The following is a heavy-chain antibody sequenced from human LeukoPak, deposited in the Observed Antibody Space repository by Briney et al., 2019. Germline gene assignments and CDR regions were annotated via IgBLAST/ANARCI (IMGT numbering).Heavy chain of an antibody. CDR2: INAGNGNT. V-gene: IGHV1-3*01. Sequence: ASVKVSCKASGYTFTSYAMHWVRQAPGQRLEWMGWINAGNGNTKYSQKFQGRVTITRDTSASTAYMELSSLRSEDTAVYYCAVRSKLGYCSSTSCSPLDYWGQGTLVTVSS. CDR1: GYTFTSYA. J-gene: IGHJ4*02. CDR3: AVRSKLGYCSSTSCSPLDY. D-gene: IGHD2-2*01.